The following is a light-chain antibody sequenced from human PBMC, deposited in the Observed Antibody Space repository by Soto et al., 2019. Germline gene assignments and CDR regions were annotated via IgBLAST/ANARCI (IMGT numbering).Light chain of an antibody. CDR2: AAS. Sequence: DIQMTQSPSSLSASVGDRVTITCRASQGISNYLAWYQQKPGKVPKLLIYAASSLQSGVPSRFSGSGSGTDFTLTISRLEPEDFAVYYCQQCGSSSTFGQGTRLEIK. J-gene: IGKJ5*01. CDR1: QGISNY. CDR3: QQCGSSST. V-gene: IGKV1-27*01.